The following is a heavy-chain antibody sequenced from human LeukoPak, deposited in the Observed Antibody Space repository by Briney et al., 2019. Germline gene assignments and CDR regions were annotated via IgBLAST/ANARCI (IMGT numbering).Heavy chain of an antibody. V-gene: IGHV3-48*04. CDR1: EFTFVRYA. D-gene: IGHD6-13*01. CDR3: VRDPSYGSSWYYYMDV. Sequence: GGSLRLSCAASEFTFVRYAMNWVRQAPGKGLEWVSYISSSSFKIGYADSVKGRFTISRDNSKNSLSLQMDSLRVEDTAVYYCVRDPSYGSSWYYYMDVWGKGTTVTVSS. J-gene: IGHJ6*03. CDR2: ISSSSFKI.